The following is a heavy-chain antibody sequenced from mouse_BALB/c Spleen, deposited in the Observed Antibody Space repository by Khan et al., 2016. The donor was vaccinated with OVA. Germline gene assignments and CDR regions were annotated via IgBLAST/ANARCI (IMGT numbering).Heavy chain of an antibody. CDR3: TRDRMDY. J-gene: IGHJ2*01. Sequence: QVQLKQSGAELAKPGASVKMSCKASGYTFTTYWMHWVKQRPGQGLEWIGYINPTSGYTDYNDKFKDRATLSADKSSSTAYMQLNSLTSEDSAVYCCTRDRMDYWGQGTTLTVSS. CDR1: GYTFTTYW. CDR2: INPTSGYT. V-gene: IGHV1-7*01.